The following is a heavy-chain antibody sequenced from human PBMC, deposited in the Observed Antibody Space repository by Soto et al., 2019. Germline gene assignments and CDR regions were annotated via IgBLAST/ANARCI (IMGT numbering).Heavy chain of an antibody. J-gene: IGHJ4*02. CDR2: IWYDGSNK. D-gene: IGHD1-26*01. CDR3: ARSGGSYFLSYFDY. V-gene: IGHV3-33*08. CDR1: GFTFSSYA. Sequence: PGGSLRLSCAASGFTFSSYAMSWVRQAPGKGLEWVAVIWYDGSNKYYADSVKGRFTISRDNSKNTLYLQMNSLRAEDTAVYYCARSGGSYFLSYFDYWGQGTLVTVSS.